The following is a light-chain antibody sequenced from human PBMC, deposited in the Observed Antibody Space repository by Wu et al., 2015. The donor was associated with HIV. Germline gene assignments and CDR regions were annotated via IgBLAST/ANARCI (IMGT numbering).Light chain of an antibody. J-gene: IGKJ2*01. CDR2: CHP. V-gene: IGKV3-15*01. Sequence: PGKRRLLSCRASQSVSSISRTSRTWPGSQAPHLGCHPPGPLVSQPGFSGSGSGTDFTLTISNMQSEDFAVYYCLQYNNWPPFTFGQGTKLEIK. CDR3: LQYNNWPPFT. CDR1: QSVSS.